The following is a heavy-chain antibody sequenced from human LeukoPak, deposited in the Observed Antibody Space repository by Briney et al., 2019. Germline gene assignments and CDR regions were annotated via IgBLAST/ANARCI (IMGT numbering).Heavy chain of an antibody. V-gene: IGHV4-4*02. CDR2: IYLYGTT. D-gene: IGHD1/OR15-1a*01. CDR3: ARQKWEQQGRDYYFNGLDV. CDR1: IGSISSSKW. Sequence: SETLSLTCSVSIGSISSSKWWSWVRQSPAKGREWIGEIYLYGTTNYNPSFTSRVTMSVDRSRNQFSLKLTSVTAAAAAVYYWARQKWEQQGRDYYFNGLDVWGPGTTVIVSS. J-gene: IGHJ6*02.